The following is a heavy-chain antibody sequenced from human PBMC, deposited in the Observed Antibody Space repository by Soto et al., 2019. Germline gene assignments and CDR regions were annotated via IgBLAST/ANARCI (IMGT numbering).Heavy chain of an antibody. D-gene: IGHD6-6*01. Sequence: SSETLSLTCSVYGASFSGCYWSCIRQSPGKGLEWIGEIHHSGSTHYNPSLKSRLTFSIDESQSQFYMMLTSVTAADTALYFCARGHSTSGYDSWGQASLVTVSS. V-gene: IGHV4-34*01. CDR3: ARGHSTSGYDS. CDR1: GASFSGCY. J-gene: IGHJ4*02. CDR2: IHHSGST.